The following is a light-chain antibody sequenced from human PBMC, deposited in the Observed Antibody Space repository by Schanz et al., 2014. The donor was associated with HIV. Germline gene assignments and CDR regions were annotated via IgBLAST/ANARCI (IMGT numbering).Light chain of an antibody. J-gene: IGKJ1*01. V-gene: IGKV3-11*01. Sequence: EIVLTQSPATLSLSPGERASLSCRASQSINNYLAWYQQKPGQAPRLLIYDASNRATGIPARFSGSGSGTDFTLTISRVEPEDYAVYYCQYYGSPPWTFGQGTKVEIK. CDR3: QYYGSPPWT. CDR2: DAS. CDR1: QSINNY.